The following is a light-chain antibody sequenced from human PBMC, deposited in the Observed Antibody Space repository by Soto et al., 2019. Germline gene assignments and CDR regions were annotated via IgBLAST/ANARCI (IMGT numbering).Light chain of an antibody. V-gene: IGLV1-40*01. J-gene: IGLJ2*01. CDR1: SSNIGAGYG. CDR3: QSYDPTLRTSL. CDR2: SNN. Sequence: QSVLTQPPSVSGAPGQRVTISCTGSSSNIGAGYGVHWYQQLPGTAPKLLIHSNNNRPSGVPDRFSGSKSGTSASLAIDGLQADDEADYYCQSYDPTLRTSLFGGGTKLTVL.